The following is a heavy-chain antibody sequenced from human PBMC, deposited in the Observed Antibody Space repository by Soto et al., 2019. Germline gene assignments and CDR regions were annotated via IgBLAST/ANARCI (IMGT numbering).Heavy chain of an antibody. CDR1: GFTFSSYA. J-gene: IGHJ4*02. CDR3: AKGTLPSFCGRGLNCYPFDY. CDR2: ITASGGNT. D-gene: IGHD2-15*01. Sequence: LRLSCVASGFTFSSYAMAWVRQVPGRGLERVSGITASGGNTFHADSVKGRFTISRDQSKNTLYLQMNSLRAEDTGVYYCAKGTLPSFCGRGLNCYPFDYWGQGTLVTISS. V-gene: IGHV3-23*01.